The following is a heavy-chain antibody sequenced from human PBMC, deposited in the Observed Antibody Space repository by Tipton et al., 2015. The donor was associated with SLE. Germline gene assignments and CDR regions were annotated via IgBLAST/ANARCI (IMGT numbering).Heavy chain of an antibody. D-gene: IGHD2-2*01. CDR2: ISYDGSNK. Sequence: RSLRLPCAASGFTFSNYGMHWVRQAPGKGLEWVAVISYDGSNKYYADSVKGRFTISRDNSKNTLYLQMNSLRAEDTAVYYCAKVPHTNYYYYYGMDVWGQGTTVTVSS. CDR1: GFTFSNYG. J-gene: IGHJ6*02. V-gene: IGHV3-30*18. CDR3: AKVPHTNYYYYYGMDV.